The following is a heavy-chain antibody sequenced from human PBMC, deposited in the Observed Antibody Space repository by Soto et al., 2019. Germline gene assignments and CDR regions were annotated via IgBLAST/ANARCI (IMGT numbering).Heavy chain of an antibody. CDR2: IYYSGST. V-gene: IGHV4-39*01. D-gene: IGHD4-17*01. CDR3: ARRSYGGNRGLVDY. J-gene: IGHJ4*02. CDR1: GGSISSSSYY. Sequence: QLQLQESGPGLVKPSETLSLTCTVSGGSISSSSYYWGWIRQPPGKGLEWIGSIYYSGSTYYNPSLKSRVTISVDTSKNQLSLKLSSVTAADTAVYYCARRSYGGNRGLVDYWGQGTLVTVSS.